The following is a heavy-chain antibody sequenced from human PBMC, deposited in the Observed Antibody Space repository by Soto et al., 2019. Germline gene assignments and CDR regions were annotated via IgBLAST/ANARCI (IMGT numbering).Heavy chain of an antibody. CDR2: IYWDDDK. D-gene: IGHD6-19*01. J-gene: IGHJ4*02. CDR3: AHIVVAGLGYYFDY. V-gene: IGHV2-5*02. CDR1: GFSLSSTRMA. Sequence: QITLKESGPTLVKPTQTLTLTCTFSGFSLSSTRMAVGWIRQPPGKALEWLALIYWDDDKRYSPFLKSRLTTPKDPSKTQVVLTMSNMDPVDTARYYCAHIVVAGLGYYFDYWGQGTLVTVSS.